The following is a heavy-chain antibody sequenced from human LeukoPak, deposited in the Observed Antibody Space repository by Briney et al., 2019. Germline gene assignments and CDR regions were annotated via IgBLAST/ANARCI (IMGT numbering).Heavy chain of an antibody. V-gene: IGHV4-34*01. CDR3: ARAVGATGEQPRGCDDY. CDR2: VNHSGST. Sequence: SETLSLTCAVYGGSFSGYYWSWIRQPPGKGLEWIGEVNHSGSTNYNPSLKSRVTISVDTSKNQFSLKLSSVTAADTAVYYCARAVGATGEQPRGCDDYWGQGTLVTVSS. J-gene: IGHJ4*02. D-gene: IGHD3-10*01. CDR1: GGSFSGYY.